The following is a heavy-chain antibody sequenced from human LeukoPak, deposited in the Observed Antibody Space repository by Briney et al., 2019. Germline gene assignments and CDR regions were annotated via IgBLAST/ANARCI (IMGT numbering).Heavy chain of an antibody. J-gene: IGHJ3*02. D-gene: IGHD1-26*01. Sequence: SETLSLTCTVSGGSISSGSYYWSWIRQAAGKGLEWIGRIYTSGSTNYNPSLKSRATISVDTSKNQFSLKLSSVTAADTAVYYCARDFIEWEFNAFDIWGQGTMVTVSS. V-gene: IGHV4-61*02. CDR1: GGSISSGSYY. CDR2: IYTSGST. CDR3: ARDFIEWEFNAFDI.